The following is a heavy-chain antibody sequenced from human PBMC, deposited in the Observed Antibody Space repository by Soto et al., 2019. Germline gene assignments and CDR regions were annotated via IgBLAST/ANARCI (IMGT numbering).Heavy chain of an antibody. V-gene: IGHV3-30*03. CDR3: TGEVASGY. D-gene: IGHD2-8*02. CDR2: ISRDGGTK. CDR1: GFTVSSYG. J-gene: IGHJ4*02. Sequence: QVQLLESGGSVVQPGRSLRLSCAASGFTVSSYGMHWVRQAPGKGLEWVAVISRDGGTKYYADSVKGRFTISRDNSRNTLFLEMNSLRGDDMAVYYCTGEVASGYWGQGTLVTVSS.